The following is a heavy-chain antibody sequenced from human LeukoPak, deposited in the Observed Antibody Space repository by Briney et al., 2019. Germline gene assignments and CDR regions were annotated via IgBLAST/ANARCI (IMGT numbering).Heavy chain of an antibody. V-gene: IGHV3-33*01. CDR2: IRFDGSNR. J-gene: IGHJ4*02. D-gene: IGHD2-15*01. Sequence: GRSLRLSCTASGFIFSRYGMHWVRQAPGKGLEWVALIRFDGSNRYYADSVKGRFSISRDNGKNTLYLQMHSLRAEDTSVYYCARDLGSHFGFWGQGTLVTVSS. CDR1: GFIFSRYG. CDR3: ARDLGSHFGF.